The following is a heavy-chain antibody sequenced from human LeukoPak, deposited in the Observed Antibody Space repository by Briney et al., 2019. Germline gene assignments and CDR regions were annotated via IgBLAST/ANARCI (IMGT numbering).Heavy chain of an antibody. CDR3: ARDLGNWNYGPFDY. J-gene: IGHJ4*02. CDR1: GYTFTRYY. D-gene: IGHD1-7*01. Sequence: VSVKVSCQASGYTFTRYYMHWVRQAPGQGLEWMGIINPSGCSTSYAQKFQGRDTMTRDTSTSTVYMELSSLRSEDTAVYYCARDLGNWNYGPFDYWGQGTLVTVSS. CDR2: INPSGCST. V-gene: IGHV1-46*01.